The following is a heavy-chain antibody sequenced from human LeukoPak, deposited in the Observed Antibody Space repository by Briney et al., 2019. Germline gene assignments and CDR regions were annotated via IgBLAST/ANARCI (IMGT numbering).Heavy chain of an antibody. Sequence: GGSLRLSCAASGFTFSSYWMHWVRQAPGKGLVWVSRINSDGSSTSYADSVKGRFAISRDNSQNTLYLQMNSLRAEDTAVYYCARGSHYDSSGFTLFDLWGRGTLVTVSS. D-gene: IGHD3-22*01. CDR1: GFTFSSYW. CDR2: INSDGSST. J-gene: IGHJ2*01. CDR3: ARGSHYDSSGFTLFDL. V-gene: IGHV3-74*01.